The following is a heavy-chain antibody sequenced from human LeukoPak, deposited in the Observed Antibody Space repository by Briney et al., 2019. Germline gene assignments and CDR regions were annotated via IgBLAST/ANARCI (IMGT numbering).Heavy chain of an antibody. V-gene: IGHV4-39*01. D-gene: IGHD3-10*01. CDR3: ARLAPKLRGDY. CDR1: GGSISSSSYY. CDR2: IYYSGST. Sequence: PSETLSLTCTVSGGSISSSSYYWGWIRQPPGKGLEWIGSIYYSGSTYYNPSLKSRVTISVDTSKNQFSLKLSSVTAADTAVYYCARLAPKLRGDYWGQGTLVTVSS. J-gene: IGHJ4*02.